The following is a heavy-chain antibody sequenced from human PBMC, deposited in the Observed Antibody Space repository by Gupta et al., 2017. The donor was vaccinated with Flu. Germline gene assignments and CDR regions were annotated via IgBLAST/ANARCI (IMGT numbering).Heavy chain of an antibody. CDR2: ISGSAGST. Sequence: EVQLLESGGGLVQPGGSLRLSCAASGFTFSSYALSWVRQAPGKGLEWVSAISGSAGSTYYADSVKGRFTISRDNSKGTLYLQVNSLRAEDTVLYYCAKHTVTNYFDSWGQGTLVTVSS. CDR1: GFTFSSYA. V-gene: IGHV3-23*01. D-gene: IGHD4-17*01. J-gene: IGHJ4*02. CDR3: AKHTVTNYFDS.